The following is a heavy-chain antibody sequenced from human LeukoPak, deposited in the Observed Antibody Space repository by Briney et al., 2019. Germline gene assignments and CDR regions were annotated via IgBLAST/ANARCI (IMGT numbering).Heavy chain of an antibody. CDR2: ISSSSYI. Sequence: PGGSLRLSCAASGFTFSSYSMNWVRQAPGKGLEWVSSISSSSYIYYADSVKGRFTISRDNAKNSLYLQMNSLRAEDTAVYYCARALYYDSSGYYYYDYWGQGTLVTVSS. V-gene: IGHV3-21*01. D-gene: IGHD3-22*01. J-gene: IGHJ4*02. CDR1: GFTFSSYS. CDR3: ARALYYDSSGYYYYDY.